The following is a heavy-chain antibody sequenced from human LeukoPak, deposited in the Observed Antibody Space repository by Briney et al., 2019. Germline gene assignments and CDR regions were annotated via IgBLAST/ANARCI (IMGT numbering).Heavy chain of an antibody. CDR1: GFTFSTYA. J-gene: IGHJ5*02. Sequence: GGSLRLSCAASGFTFSTYAMSWVRQAPGKGLGWVSGVSGTGGRTYYAESVKGRFTISRDNSKNTLYLQMNSLRAEDTAIYYCVKASSSSPKYNWFDAWGQGTLVTVSS. CDR3: VKASSSSPKYNWFDA. V-gene: IGHV3-23*01. D-gene: IGHD6-6*01. CDR2: VSGTGGRT.